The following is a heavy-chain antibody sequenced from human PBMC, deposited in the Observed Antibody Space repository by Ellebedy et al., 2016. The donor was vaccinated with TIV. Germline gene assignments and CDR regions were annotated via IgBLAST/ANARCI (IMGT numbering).Heavy chain of an antibody. CDR1: GFSSSDYY. J-gene: IGHJ6*02. V-gene: IGHV3-11*01. Sequence: GGSLRLXXAASGFSSSDYYMSWIRQAPGKGLEWVSYISDSGSMIHYADSVKGRFTISRDNSKNSLYLQMNNLRAEDTAVYYCARISSGRSSYGMDVWGQGTTVTVSS. CDR3: ARISSGRSSYGMDV. D-gene: IGHD6-19*01. CDR2: ISDSGSMI.